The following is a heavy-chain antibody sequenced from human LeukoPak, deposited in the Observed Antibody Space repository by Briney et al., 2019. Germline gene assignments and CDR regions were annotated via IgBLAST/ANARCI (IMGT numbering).Heavy chain of an antibody. CDR1: GFSFGSYA. J-gene: IGHJ6*02. Sequence: GGSLRLSCMTSGFSFGSYAMNWVRQAPGKGLEWVASTSGSGGSKYFADSVKGRFTISRNNAKNTLYLQMNSLRAEDTAVYYCARTSRLESSGMDVWGQGTTVTVSS. D-gene: IGHD3-3*01. CDR3: ARTSRLESSGMDV. CDR2: TSGSGGSK. V-gene: IGHV3-23*01.